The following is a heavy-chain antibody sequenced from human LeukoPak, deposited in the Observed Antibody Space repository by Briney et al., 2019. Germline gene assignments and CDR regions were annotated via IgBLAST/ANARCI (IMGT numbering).Heavy chain of an antibody. CDR1: GGSYSGYY. J-gene: IGHJ4*02. V-gene: IGHV4-34*01. CDR3: ARALRYFDWLFTFHFDY. Sequence: SETLSLTCAVYGGSYSGYYLSWIRQPPGKGLEWIGEFNHSGSTNYNPSLKSRVTISVDTSKNQFSLKLSSVTAADTAVYYCARALRYFDWLFTFHFDYWGQGTLVTVSS. D-gene: IGHD3-9*01. CDR2: FNHSGST.